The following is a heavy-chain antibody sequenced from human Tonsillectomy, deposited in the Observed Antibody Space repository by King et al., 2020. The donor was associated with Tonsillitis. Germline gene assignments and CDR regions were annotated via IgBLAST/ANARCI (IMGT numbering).Heavy chain of an antibody. CDR1: VFTFSSYG. D-gene: IGHD3-22*01. J-gene: IGHJ4*02. V-gene: IGHV3-33*05. Sequence: VQLVESGGGVVQPGRSLRLSCAASVFTFSSYGMHWVRQAPGKGLEWVAVISYDGTNKYYADSVKGRFTISRDNSKNTLFLRMNSLRAEDTAVYYCARGDDSSGYYWSFDYWGQGTLVTVSS. CDR3: ARGDDSSGYYWSFDY. CDR2: ISYDGTNK.